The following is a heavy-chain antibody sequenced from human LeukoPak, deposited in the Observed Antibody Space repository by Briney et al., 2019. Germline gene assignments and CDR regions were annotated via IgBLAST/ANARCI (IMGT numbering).Heavy chain of an antibody. J-gene: IGHJ4*02. D-gene: IGHD6-13*01. CDR3: ASELYSSSPFC. CDR1: GGSISIYY. CDR2: IYYSGST. Sequence: SETLSLTCTVSGGSISIYYWSWIRQPPGKGLGCIGYIYYSGSTNYNPSLKSRVTISVDTSKNQFSLKLSSVTAADTAVYYCASELYSSSPFCWGQGTLVTVSS. V-gene: IGHV4-59*01.